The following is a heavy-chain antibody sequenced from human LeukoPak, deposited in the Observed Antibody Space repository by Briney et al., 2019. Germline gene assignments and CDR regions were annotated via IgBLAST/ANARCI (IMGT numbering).Heavy chain of an antibody. D-gene: IGHD3/OR15-3a*01. CDR1: GFTFSNAW. J-gene: IGHJ4*02. CDR2: IKSKTYGGTT. CDR3: FTSGLANDYGDY. Sequence: PGGSLRLSCAASGFTFSNAWMTWVRQAPGKGLEWLARIKSKTYGGTTDYAAPVKGRFTRSRDDSENTLYLQMNSLKTEDTAMYYCFTSGLANDYGDYWGQGTLVTVSS. V-gene: IGHV3-15*01.